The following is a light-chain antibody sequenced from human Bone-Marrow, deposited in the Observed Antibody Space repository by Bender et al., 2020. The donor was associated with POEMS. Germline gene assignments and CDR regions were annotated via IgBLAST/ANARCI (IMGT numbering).Light chain of an antibody. V-gene: IGLV1-44*01. CDR3: SSWDDSLSGWV. Sequence: QSVLTQPPSASGTPGQSVIISCSGIDSNFGGNNVNWYQHLPGSAPRLVVYSNYQRPSGVPARFSGSKSGTSASLAISDIQSEDEGDYYCSSWDDSLSGWVFGGGTKLTVL. CDR2: SNY. CDR1: DSNFGGNN. J-gene: IGLJ3*02.